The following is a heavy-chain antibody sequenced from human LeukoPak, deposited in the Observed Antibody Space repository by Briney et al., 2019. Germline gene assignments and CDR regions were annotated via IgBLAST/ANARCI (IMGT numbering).Heavy chain of an antibody. CDR2: IYYSGST. Sequence: SETLSLTCTVSGVSISSSSYYWGWIRHPPGKGLEWIGTIYYSGSTYYNPSLKSRVTVSVDTSKSQFSLKLSSVTAADTAVYYCASGYCGSTRCYAVDYWGQGTLVTVSS. CDR3: ASGYCGSTRCYAVDY. D-gene: IGHD2-2*03. V-gene: IGHV4-39*01. J-gene: IGHJ4*02. CDR1: GVSISSSSYY.